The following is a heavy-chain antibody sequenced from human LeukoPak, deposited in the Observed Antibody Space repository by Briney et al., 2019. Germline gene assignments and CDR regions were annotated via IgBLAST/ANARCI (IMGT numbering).Heavy chain of an antibody. D-gene: IGHD6-13*01. V-gene: IGHV4-39*07. J-gene: IGHJ5*02. CDR2: IYYSGST. CDR1: GGSISSSSYY. Sequence: SETLSLTCTVSGGSISSSSYYWGWIRQPPGKGLEWIGSIYYSGSTYYNPSLKSRVTISVDTSKNQFSLKLSSVTAADTAVYYCARAGYSSSWNSYNWFDPWGQGTLVTVSS. CDR3: ARAGYSSSWNSYNWFDP.